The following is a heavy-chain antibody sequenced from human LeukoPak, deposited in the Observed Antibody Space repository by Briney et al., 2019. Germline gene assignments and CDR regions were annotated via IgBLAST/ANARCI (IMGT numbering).Heavy chain of an antibody. Sequence: GRSLRLSCAASGFTFSSYGMHWVRQAPGKGLEWVAVIWYDGSNKYYADSVKGRFTISRDNSKNTLYLQMNSLRAEDTAVYYCARTAAAGDFDYWGQGTLVTVSS. J-gene: IGHJ4*02. D-gene: IGHD6-13*01. CDR3: ARTAAAGDFDY. CDR1: GFTFSSYG. CDR2: IWYDGSNK. V-gene: IGHV3-33*01.